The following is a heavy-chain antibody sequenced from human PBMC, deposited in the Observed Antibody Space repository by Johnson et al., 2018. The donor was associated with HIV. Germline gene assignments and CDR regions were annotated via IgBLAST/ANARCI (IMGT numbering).Heavy chain of an antibody. CDR3: TTARNRLWSSSGWTGFWAVDI. D-gene: IGHD6-19*01. V-gene: IGHV3-15*01. CDR2: VKSKANGGTI. J-gene: IGHJ3*02. CDR1: GFTVSSNY. Sequence: VQLVESGGGLVQPGGSLRLSCAASGFTVSSNYMSWVRQAPGKGLEWVGRVKSKANGGTIDYAAPVKGRFTISRDDSKNTLYLQMDSLKTEDTAVYYCTTARNRLWSSSGWTGFWAVDIWGQGTMVTVSS.